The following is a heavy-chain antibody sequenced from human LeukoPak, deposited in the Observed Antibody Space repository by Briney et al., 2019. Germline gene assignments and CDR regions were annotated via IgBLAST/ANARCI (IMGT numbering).Heavy chain of an antibody. CDR2: ISYDGSNK. D-gene: IGHD2-8*01. J-gene: IGHJ4*02. CDR3: ARDEWRCTNGVCYTTYYFDY. Sequence: GGSLRLSCAASGFTFSSYAMHWVRQAPGKGLEWVAVISYDGSNKYYADSVKGRFTISRDNSKNTLYLQMNSLRAEDTAVYYCARDEWRCTNGVCYTTYYFDYWGQGTLVTVCS. CDR1: GFTFSSYA. V-gene: IGHV3-30-3*01.